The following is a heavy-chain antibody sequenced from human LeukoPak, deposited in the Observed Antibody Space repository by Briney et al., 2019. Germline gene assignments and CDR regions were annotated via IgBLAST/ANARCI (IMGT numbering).Heavy chain of an antibody. D-gene: IGHD2-21*02. CDR3: ATLLPSSRHYFHF. J-gene: IGHJ4*02. Sequence: PRRSLRPSCAVSGFTISASYMSWVRPGPGMGLEWVSGIYGGGSTYYVDSVRCRFTISRDNSKNTLYLQMTSLRAEDTAFYYCATLLPSSRHYFHFWGQGALVTVSS. V-gene: IGHV3-53*01. CDR1: GFTISASY. CDR2: IYGGGST.